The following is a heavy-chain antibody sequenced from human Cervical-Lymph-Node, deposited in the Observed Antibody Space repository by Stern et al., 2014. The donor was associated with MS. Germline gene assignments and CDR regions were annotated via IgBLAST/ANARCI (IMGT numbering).Heavy chain of an antibody. Sequence: QVQLVQSGSELKKPGASVRVSCKVSGYNFTNFAMNWVRQAPGQGLEWMGWINTNTGKSTYAQDFTGRFVFSLDTSLSTAHLQISSLKAEDTAIYYCARDFVDIPMITRSDYLDSWGQGTLVTVSS. CDR1: GYNFTNFA. CDR2: INTNTGKS. V-gene: IGHV7-4-1*02. D-gene: IGHD5-18*01. CDR3: ARDFVDIPMITRSDYLDS. J-gene: IGHJ4*02.